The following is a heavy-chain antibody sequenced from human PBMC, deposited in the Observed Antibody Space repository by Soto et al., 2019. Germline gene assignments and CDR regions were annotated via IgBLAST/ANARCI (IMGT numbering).Heavy chain of an antibody. V-gene: IGHV1-18*01. CDR3: ARESGSGSYYPFDY. Sequence: QVQLVQSGAEVKKPGASLKVSCKAFGYTFTNYAISWVRQAPGQGLEWMGWISAYNGNTDYSQKVQGRVTMTTDTSTSTAYMELRSLRSDDTAVYYCARESGSGSYYPFDYWGQGTLVTVSS. CDR1: GYTFTNYA. CDR2: ISAYNGNT. D-gene: IGHD3-10*01. J-gene: IGHJ4*02.